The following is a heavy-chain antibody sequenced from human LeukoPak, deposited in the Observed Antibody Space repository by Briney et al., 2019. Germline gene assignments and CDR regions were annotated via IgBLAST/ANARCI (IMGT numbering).Heavy chain of an antibody. CDR2: VSHTGST. J-gene: IGHJ3*02. CDR3: ARGGDLFGAFDI. D-gene: IGHD2-21*01. Sequence: SETLSLNCTVSGYSIINGYYWGWIRQSPGKGLYWIGTVSHTGSTYYNPSLKRRVIISVDTSKTQFSLKLRSVTAADTAVYYCARGGDLFGAFDIWGQGTMVTVSS. CDR1: GYSIINGYY. V-gene: IGHV4-38-2*02.